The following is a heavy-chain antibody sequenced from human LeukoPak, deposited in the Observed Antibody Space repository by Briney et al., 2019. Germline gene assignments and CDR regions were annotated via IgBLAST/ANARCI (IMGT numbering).Heavy chain of an antibody. Sequence: ASVKVSCKASGYTFTSYDINWVRQATGQGLEWMGWMNPNSGNTGYAQKFQGRVTMTRNTSISTAYMELSSLRSEDTAVYYCARGKARGLYCSSTSCNWFDPWGQGTLVTVSS. V-gene: IGHV1-8*01. CDR2: MNPNSGNT. D-gene: IGHD2-2*01. J-gene: IGHJ5*02. CDR1: GYTFTSYD. CDR3: ARGKARGLYCSSTSCNWFDP.